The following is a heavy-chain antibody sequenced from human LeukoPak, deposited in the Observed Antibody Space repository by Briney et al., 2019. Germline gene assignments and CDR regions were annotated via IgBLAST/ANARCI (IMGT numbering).Heavy chain of an antibody. Sequence: ASVKVSCKASGYTFTGYYMHWVRQAPGQGLEWMGWINTNTGNPTYAQGFTGRFVFSLDTSVSTAYLQISSLKAEDTAVYYCARGRTYYYDSSGYTPGDYWGQGTLVTVSS. J-gene: IGHJ4*02. CDR2: INTNTGNP. CDR1: GYTFTGYY. V-gene: IGHV7-4-1*02. CDR3: ARGRTYYYDSSGYTPGDY. D-gene: IGHD3-22*01.